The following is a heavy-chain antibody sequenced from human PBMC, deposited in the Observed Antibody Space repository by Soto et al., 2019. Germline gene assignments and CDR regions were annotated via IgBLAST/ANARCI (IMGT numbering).Heavy chain of an antibody. CDR2: LDNDGTNT. D-gene: IGHD7-27*01. CDR3: ARHVGTYFDD. Sequence: QPGGSLRLSCAASGFTFSTYGIHWVRQAPGKGLVWVSRLDNDGTNTRYADSVKGRFTVSRDNGKNTVYLQMDSLRDEDTAVYYCARHVGTYFDDSGQGTLVTVCS. J-gene: IGHJ4*02. CDR1: GFTFSTYG. V-gene: IGHV3-74*01.